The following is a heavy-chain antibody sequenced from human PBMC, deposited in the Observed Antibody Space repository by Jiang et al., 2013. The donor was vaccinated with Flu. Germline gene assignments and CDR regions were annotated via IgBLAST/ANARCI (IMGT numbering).Heavy chain of an antibody. J-gene: IGHJ6*02. CDR2: IYYSGST. CDR3: ARDRASSGYYYYGMDV. V-gene: IGHV4-59*01. CDR1: GGSISSYY. Sequence: PGLVKPSETLSLTCTVSGGSISSYYWSWIRQPPGKGLEWIGYIYYSGSTNYNPSLKSRVTISVDTSKSQFSLKLSSVTAADTAVYYCARDRASSGYYYYGMDVWGQGTTVTVSS. D-gene: IGHD6-25*01.